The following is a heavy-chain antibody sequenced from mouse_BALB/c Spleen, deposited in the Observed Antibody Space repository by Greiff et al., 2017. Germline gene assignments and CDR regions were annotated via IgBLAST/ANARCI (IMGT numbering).Heavy chain of an antibody. CDR2: IFPGDGST. D-gene: IGHD2-14*01. CDR3: ASSYYRSWFAY. Sequence: QVQLQQSGAELVKPGASVKLSCKASGYTFTSYDINWVRQRLEQGLVWIGWIFPGDGSTKYNEKFKGKATLTTDKSSSTAYMQLSRLTSEDSAVYFCASSYYRSWFAYWGQGTLVTVSA. J-gene: IGHJ3*01. CDR1: GYTFTSYD. V-gene: IGHV1S56*01.